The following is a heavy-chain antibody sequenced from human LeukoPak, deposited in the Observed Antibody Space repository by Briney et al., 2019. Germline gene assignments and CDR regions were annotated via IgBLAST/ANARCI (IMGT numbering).Heavy chain of an antibody. Sequence: SETLSLTCAVYGGSFSGYYWSWIRQPPGKGLEWIGEINHSGSTNYNPSLKSRVTISVDTSKNQFSLKLSSVTAADTAVYYCARFMITFGGVMAGYYFDYWGQGTLVTVSS. CDR2: INHSGST. D-gene: IGHD3-16*01. CDR3: ARFMITFGGVMAGYYFDY. J-gene: IGHJ4*02. V-gene: IGHV4-34*01. CDR1: GGSFSGYY.